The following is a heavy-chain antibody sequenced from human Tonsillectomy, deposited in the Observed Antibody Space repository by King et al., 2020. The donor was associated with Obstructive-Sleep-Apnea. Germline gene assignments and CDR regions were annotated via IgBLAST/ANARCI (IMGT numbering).Heavy chain of an antibody. CDR2: ISWNSGSI. CDR1: GFTFDDYA. D-gene: IGHD1-26*01. V-gene: IGHV3-9*01. Sequence: VQLVESGGGLVQPGRSLRLSCAASGFTFDDYAMHWVRQAPGKGLEWVSGISWNSGSIGYADSVKGRFTISRDNAKNSLYLQMNSLRAEDTALYYCAKDLNLGSYVFGEDAFDIWGQGTMVTVSS. J-gene: IGHJ3*02. CDR3: AKDLNLGSYVFGEDAFDI.